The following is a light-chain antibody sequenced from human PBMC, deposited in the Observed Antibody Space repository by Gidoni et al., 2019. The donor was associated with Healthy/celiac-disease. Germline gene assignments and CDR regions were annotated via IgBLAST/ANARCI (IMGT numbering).Light chain of an antibody. CDR1: QSISTY. J-gene: IGKJ3*01. CDR2: TTS. Sequence: DIKMTQSPSSLSASVGDRVTITCRASQSISTYLNWYRQKPGKAPELLIYTTSTLQSGVPSRFSGIGSGTDFTLTISSLQPEDFATYYCQQSYSTPVTFGPGTKVDIK. CDR3: QQSYSTPVT. V-gene: IGKV1-39*01.